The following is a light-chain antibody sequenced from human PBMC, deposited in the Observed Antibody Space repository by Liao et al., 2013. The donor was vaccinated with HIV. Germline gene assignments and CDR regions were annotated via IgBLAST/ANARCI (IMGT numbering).Light chain of an antibody. CDR3: QVWDSSSDHYV. CDR1: NIGSKN. CDR2: DDS. Sequence: SYVLTQPPSVSVAPGKTATITCGGNNIGSKNVHWYQQKPGQAPVLVIYDDSVRPSGIPERISGSNSGNTATLTISRVEAGDEADYYCQVWDSSSDHYVFGTGTKVTVL. V-gene: IGLV3-21*04. J-gene: IGLJ1*01.